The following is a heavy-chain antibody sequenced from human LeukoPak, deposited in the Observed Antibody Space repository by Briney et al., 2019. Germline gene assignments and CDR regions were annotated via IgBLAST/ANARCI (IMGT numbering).Heavy chain of an antibody. CDR2: INPNSGGT. J-gene: IGHJ4*02. D-gene: IGHD3-3*01. V-gene: IGHV1-2*02. CDR1: GYTFTGYY. Sequence: ASVKVSCKASGYTFTGYYMHWVRQAPGQGLEWMGWINPNSGGTNYAQKFQGRVTMTRDTSISTAYMELSRLRSDDTAVYYCARGASVDYDFWSGSFDYWGQGTLVTVSS. CDR3: ARGASVDYDFWSGSFDY.